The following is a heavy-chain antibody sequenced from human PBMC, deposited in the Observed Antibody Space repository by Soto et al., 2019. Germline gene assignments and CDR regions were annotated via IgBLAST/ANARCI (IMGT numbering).Heavy chain of an antibody. D-gene: IGHD3-22*01. V-gene: IGHV1-69*06. Sequence: QVQLVQSGAEVKKPGSSVKVSCKASGGTFSSYAISWVLQAPGQGLEWMGGIIPILGTANYAQKFQGRVTITADKYTSTAYMELSSLRSEDTAVYYCARALGEVVNWFDPWGQGTLVTVSS. CDR1: GGTFSSYA. CDR2: IIPILGTA. CDR3: ARALGEVVNWFDP. J-gene: IGHJ5*02.